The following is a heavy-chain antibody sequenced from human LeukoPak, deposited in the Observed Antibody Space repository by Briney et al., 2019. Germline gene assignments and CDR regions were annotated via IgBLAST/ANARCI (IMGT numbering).Heavy chain of an antibody. CDR1: GYTFTSYY. D-gene: IGHD4-17*01. CDR2: INSSGS. Sequence: ASEKVSCKASGYTFTSYYMHWVRRAPGQGLEWLGIINSSGSYYAQKFQGRVTMTRDTSTNIVYMELSSLRSEDTAVYYCARTVPALYYFDYWGQGTLVTVSS. CDR3: ARTVPALYYFDY. V-gene: IGHV1-46*01. J-gene: IGHJ4*02.